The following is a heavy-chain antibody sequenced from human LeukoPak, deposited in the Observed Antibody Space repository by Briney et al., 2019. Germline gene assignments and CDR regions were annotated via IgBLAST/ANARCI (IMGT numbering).Heavy chain of an antibody. CDR3: ARDRFDDSSGYYYHYYYYMDV. CDR2: INHSGST. V-gene: IGHV4-34*01. J-gene: IGHJ6*03. CDR1: GGSFSGYY. D-gene: IGHD3-22*01. Sequence: SETLSLTCAVYGGSFSGYYWSWIRQPPGKGLEWIGEINHSGSTNYNPSLKSRVTISVDTSKNQFSLKLSSVTAADTAVYYCARDRFDDSSGYYYHYYYYMDVWGKGTTVTVSS.